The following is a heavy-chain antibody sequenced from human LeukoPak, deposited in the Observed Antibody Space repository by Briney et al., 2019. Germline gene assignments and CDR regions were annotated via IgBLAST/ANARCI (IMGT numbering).Heavy chain of an antibody. D-gene: IGHD3-10*01. Sequence: GSSVKVSCKASGGTFSSYAISWVRQAPGQGFEWMGRIIPILGIANYAQKFQGRVTITTDKSTSTAYMELSSLRSEDTAVYYCAREGHYGSGSYYNEMGDWFDPWGQGTLVTVSS. J-gene: IGHJ5*02. CDR2: IIPILGIA. CDR3: AREGHYGSGSYYNEMGDWFDP. CDR1: GGTFSSYA. V-gene: IGHV1-69*04.